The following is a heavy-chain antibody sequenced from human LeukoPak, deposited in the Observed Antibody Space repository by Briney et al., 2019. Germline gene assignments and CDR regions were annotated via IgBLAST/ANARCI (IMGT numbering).Heavy chain of an antibody. V-gene: IGHV3-64D*06. J-gene: IGHJ4*02. CDR1: GFTFSSYA. Sequence: GGSLRLSWSASGFTFSSYAMHWVRQAPGKGLEYVSAISSNGGSTYYADSVKGRFTISRDNSKNTLYLQMSSLRAEDTAVYYCVSGLLRYSIAYWGQGTLVTVSS. CDR2: ISSNGGST. CDR3: VSGLLRYSIAY. D-gene: IGHD3-9*01.